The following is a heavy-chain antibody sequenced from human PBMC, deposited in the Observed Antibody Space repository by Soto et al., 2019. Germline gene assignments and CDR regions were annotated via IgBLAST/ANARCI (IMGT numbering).Heavy chain of an antibody. Sequence: QLKLQESGPGLVKSSETLSLTCTVSGGSITSGPYFWGWIRQPPGKGLEWIADIYYSGRTYYNPSLESRVTMSVDTSKGQFFRDLNSRTAADSAVYYWARLHNERFGDDTFDTWDQGTMVTVSS. CDR3: ARLHNERFGDDTFDT. CDR1: GGSITSGPYF. J-gene: IGHJ3*02. D-gene: IGHD3-10*01. CDR2: IYYSGRT. V-gene: IGHV4-39*01.